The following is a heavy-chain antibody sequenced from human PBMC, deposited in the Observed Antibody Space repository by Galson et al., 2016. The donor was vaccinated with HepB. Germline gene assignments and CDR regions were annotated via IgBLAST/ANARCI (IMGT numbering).Heavy chain of an antibody. D-gene: IGHD3-3*01. CDR2: IYYRGST. J-gene: IGHJ5*02. V-gene: IGHV4-31*03. CDR3: ARDDFWSGSSSGWFGP. Sequence: TLSLTCTVSGGSISSGGYYWTWIRQYPGKGLEWIGYIYYRGSTHYNPSLKSRITISIDTSRNQFSLKLTSVTAADTAVYYCARDDFWSGSSSGWFGPWGQGTLVTVSS. CDR1: GGSISSGGYY.